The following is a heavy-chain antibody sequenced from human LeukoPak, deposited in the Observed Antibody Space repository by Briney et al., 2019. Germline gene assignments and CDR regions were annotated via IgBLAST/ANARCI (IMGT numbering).Heavy chain of an antibody. V-gene: IGHV3-15*01. CDR1: GFTFSNAW. D-gene: IGHD2-2*01. Sequence: GGSLRLSCAASGFTFSNAWMSWVRQAPGKGLERVGRIKSKTDGGTTDYAAPVKGRFTISRDDSKNTLYLQMNSLKTKDTAVYYCTTDWCSSTSCYFYYFDYWGQGTLVTVSS. CDR2: IKSKTDGGTT. J-gene: IGHJ4*02. CDR3: TTDWCSSTSCYFYYFDY.